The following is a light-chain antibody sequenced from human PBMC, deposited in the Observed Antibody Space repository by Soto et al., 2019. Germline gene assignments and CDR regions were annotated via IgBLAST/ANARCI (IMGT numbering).Light chain of an antibody. Sequence: DIQMTQSPSSLSASVGDTVTITCRASQGISNSLAWFQQKPGRVPQFLIYAASTLQPGVPPRFSGSGSGTDFHLTISSLQPEDVATYYCQNYNSAPLTFGPGTRVEI. V-gene: IGKV1-27*01. CDR1: QGISNS. CDR3: QNYNSAPLT. CDR2: AAS. J-gene: IGKJ3*01.